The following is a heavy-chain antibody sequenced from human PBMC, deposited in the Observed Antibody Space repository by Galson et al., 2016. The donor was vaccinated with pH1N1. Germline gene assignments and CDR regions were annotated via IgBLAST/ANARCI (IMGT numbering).Heavy chain of an antibody. D-gene: IGHD3-16*02. V-gene: IGHV3-23*01. CDR1: GFTFSSYG. Sequence: SLRLSCATTGFTFSSYGMSWVRQAPGKGLEWVSAVSGSGISTYFADSVKGRFTISRDNSKSTLFLHMNSLRAEDTAIYYCARAIGSRSAYWGQGTLVTVSS. J-gene: IGHJ4*02. CDR2: VSGSGIST. CDR3: ARAIGSRSAY.